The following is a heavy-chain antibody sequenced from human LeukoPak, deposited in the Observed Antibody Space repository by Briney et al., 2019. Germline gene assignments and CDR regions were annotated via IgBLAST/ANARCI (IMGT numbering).Heavy chain of an antibody. V-gene: IGHV4-39*01. J-gene: IGHJ5*02. CDR1: GFTFSSYA. CDR2: IYYSGST. D-gene: IGHD3-3*01. Sequence: GSLRLSCAASGFTFSSYAMSWIRQPPGKGLEWIGSIYYSGSTYYNPSLKSRVTISVDTSKNQFSLKLSSVTAADTAVYYCARHQNYDFWSGYYTPNWFDPWGQGTLVTVSS. CDR3: ARHQNYDFWSGYYTPNWFDP.